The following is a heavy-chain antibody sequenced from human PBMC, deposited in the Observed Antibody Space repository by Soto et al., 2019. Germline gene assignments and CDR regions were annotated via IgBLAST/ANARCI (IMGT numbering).Heavy chain of an antibody. Sequence: GGSLRLSCASSGVSFSNAWMSWLRQGTGKGLEWVGRTKTKTPAGTTDYAAHVKGRLTISSDDSKNTLYLQMNCMKTRDTAVYYCTTAPLRDSWGQGTLVTVP. CDR3: TTAPLRDS. J-gene: IGHJ4*02. CDR2: TKTKTPAGTT. CDR1: GVSFSNAW. V-gene: IGHV3-15*01.